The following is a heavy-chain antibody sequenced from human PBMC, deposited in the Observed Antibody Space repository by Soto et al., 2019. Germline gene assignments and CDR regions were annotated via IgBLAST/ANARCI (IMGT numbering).Heavy chain of an antibody. CDR2: MNPNGGVT. J-gene: IGHJ4*02. Sequence: ASAQVSCKASGYTFTSFDINWVRLATGEGLEWMGGMNPNGGVTSYAQKFQGRVTMTSDTSTSSAYMELSSLTSEDTAVYYCARDVIGHDNYETIGYYFAHRGPGTLVTVPS. V-gene: IGHV1-8*01. CDR3: ARDVIGHDNYETIGYYFAH. CDR1: GYTFTSFD. D-gene: IGHD3-16*01.